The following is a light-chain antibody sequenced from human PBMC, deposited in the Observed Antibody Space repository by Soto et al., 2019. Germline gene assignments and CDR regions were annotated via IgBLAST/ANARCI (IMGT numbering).Light chain of an antibody. CDR2: DAS. CDR3: QHRSNWPLT. V-gene: IGKV3-11*01. Sequence: EIVLTQSPPTLSLSPGERATLSCRASQSVTTYLAWYQQKPGQAPRLLMYDASNRATVIPARFSGSGSGTDFTLTISSLEPEDFAVYYCQHRSNWPLTFGGGTKVEI. J-gene: IGKJ4*01. CDR1: QSVTTY.